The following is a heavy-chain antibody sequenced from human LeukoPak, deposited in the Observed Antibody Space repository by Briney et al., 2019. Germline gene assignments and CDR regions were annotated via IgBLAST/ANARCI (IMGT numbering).Heavy chain of an antibody. CDR1: GFIASSNY. D-gene: IGHD1/OR15-1a*01. CDR2: IYSGGST. J-gene: IGHJ4*02. V-gene: IGHV3-53*01. CDR3: ATGGRSGVALEQ. Sequence: GGSLRLTCVVSGFIASSNYMTWVRQAPGEGLDWISLIYSGGSTYYADSVMGRFTISRDNSKTTLFLQMNSLKAEDTAVYYCATGGRSGVALEQWGQGTLVTVSS.